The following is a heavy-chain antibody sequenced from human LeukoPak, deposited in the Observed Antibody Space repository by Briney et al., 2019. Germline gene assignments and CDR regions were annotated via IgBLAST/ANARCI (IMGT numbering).Heavy chain of an antibody. CDR1: GYTLTSYS. J-gene: IGHJ4*02. CDR3: ARASYCSDGSCYSDY. CDR2: ISAYNGNT. V-gene: IGHV1-18*01. D-gene: IGHD2-15*01. Sequence: ASVTVSCKASGYTLTSYSISWVRQAPGQGLEWMGWISAYNGNTIYAQKVKGRVTMTTDTSTSTAYMELRSLKSDDTAVYYCARASYCSDGSCYSDYWGQGTLVTVSS.